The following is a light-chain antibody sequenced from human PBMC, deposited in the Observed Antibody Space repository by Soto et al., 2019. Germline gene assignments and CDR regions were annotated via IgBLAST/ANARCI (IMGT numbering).Light chain of an antibody. Sequence: EIVLTQSPGTLSLSPGERATLACRASQSVSSSYLAWYQQKPGQAPRLLIYGASSRVTGIPDRFSGSGSGTDFTLTISRLEPADFAVYYCQRYGSSPLTFGPGTKVDIK. CDR2: GAS. CDR3: QRYGSSPLT. V-gene: IGKV3-20*01. CDR1: QSVSSSY. J-gene: IGKJ3*01.